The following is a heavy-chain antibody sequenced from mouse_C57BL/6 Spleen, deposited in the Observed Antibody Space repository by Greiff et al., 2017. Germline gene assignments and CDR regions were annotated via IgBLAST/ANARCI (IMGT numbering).Heavy chain of an antibody. Sequence: VKLVESGAELVRPGASVTLSCKASGYTFTDYEMHWVKQTPVHGLAWIGAIDPEPGGTAYNQKFKGKAILTADKSSSTAYMELRSLTSDDSAVYYCTREGIYYDDDGFADWGQGTLVTVSA. D-gene: IGHD2-4*01. CDR3: TREGIYYDDDGFAD. CDR1: GYTFTDYE. CDR2: IDPEPGGT. J-gene: IGHJ3*01. V-gene: IGHV1-15*01.